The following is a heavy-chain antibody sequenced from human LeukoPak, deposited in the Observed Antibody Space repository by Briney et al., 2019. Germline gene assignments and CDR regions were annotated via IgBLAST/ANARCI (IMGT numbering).Heavy chain of an antibody. CDR1: GYSFTSYW. CDR2: IYPGDSDT. J-gene: IGHJ2*01. V-gene: IGHV5-51*01. CDR3: ARRDWGSYWYFDL. D-gene: IGHD7-27*01. Sequence: GESLKISCKGSGYSFTSYWIVWVRQMPGKGLEWMGIIYPGDSDTRYSPSLQGQVTISADKSISTAYLQWSSLKASDNAMYYCARRDWGSYWYFDLWGRGTLVTVSS.